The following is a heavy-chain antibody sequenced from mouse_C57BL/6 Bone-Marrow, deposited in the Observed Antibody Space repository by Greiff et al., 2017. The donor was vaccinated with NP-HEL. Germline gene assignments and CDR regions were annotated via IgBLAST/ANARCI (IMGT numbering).Heavy chain of an antibody. V-gene: IGHV1-85*01. CDR2: IYPRDGST. Sequence: VQLKESGPELVKPGASVKLSCKASGYTFTSYDINWVKQRPGQGLEWIGWIYPRDGSTKYNEKFKGKATLTVDTSSSTAYMELHSLTSEDSAVYFCARLYSKDYWGQGTTLTVSS. CDR1: GYTFTSYD. J-gene: IGHJ2*01. CDR3: ARLYSKDY. D-gene: IGHD2-5*01.